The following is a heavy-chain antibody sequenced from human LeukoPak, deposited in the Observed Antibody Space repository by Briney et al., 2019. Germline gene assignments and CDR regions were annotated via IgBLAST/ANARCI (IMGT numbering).Heavy chain of an antibody. Sequence: SETLSLTCTVSGGSIRSYYWSWIRQPPGKGLEWIGYVYYSGSTDYNPSLKSRVSISLDTSKNQFSLKLSSVTAADTAVYYCAREGYSSGWSDYWGQGTLVTVSS. CDR2: VYYSGST. CDR1: GGSIRSYY. J-gene: IGHJ4*02. CDR3: AREGYSSGWSDY. D-gene: IGHD6-19*01. V-gene: IGHV4-59*12.